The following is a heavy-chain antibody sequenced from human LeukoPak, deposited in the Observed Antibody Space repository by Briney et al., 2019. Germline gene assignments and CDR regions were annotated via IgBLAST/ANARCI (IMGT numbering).Heavy chain of an antibody. V-gene: IGHV4-61*02. Sequence: PSETLSLTCTVSGGSVNSGNYYWTWIRQPAGKGLEWIGRIYTSGSTNYNPSLKSRVTMSVDTSKNQFSLKLSSVTAADTAVYYCARVGDYALKDWGQGTLVTVSS. J-gene: IGHJ4*02. CDR1: GGSVNSGNYY. CDR2: IYTSGST. CDR3: ARVGDYALKD. D-gene: IGHD3-16*01.